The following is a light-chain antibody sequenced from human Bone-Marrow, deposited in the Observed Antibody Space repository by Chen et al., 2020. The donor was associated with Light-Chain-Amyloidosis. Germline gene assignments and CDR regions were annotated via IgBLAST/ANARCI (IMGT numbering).Light chain of an antibody. CDR3: QEDGTSPLT. J-gene: IGKJ4*01. Sequence: ELVLTQSPGTLSLSPGEGANLSCRASQTIRRNYLTWYQQKFGQAPRVLMYGSSSRATGIPDRCTGSGSGTDFTRTINRVEPEDFAMYYCQEDGTSPLTFGGGTKVEIK. CDR2: GSS. V-gene: IGKV3-20*01. CDR1: QTIRRNY.